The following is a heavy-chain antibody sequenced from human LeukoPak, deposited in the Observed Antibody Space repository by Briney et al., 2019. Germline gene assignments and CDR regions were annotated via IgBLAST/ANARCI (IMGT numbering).Heavy chain of an antibody. J-gene: IGHJ4*02. CDR1: GFTFTNYW. CDR3: ANDYRSGSFHDF. V-gene: IGHV3-7*03. Sequence: PGGSLRLSCGVSGFTFTNYWMSWVRQAPGNGLEWVANINQDGSEKYYVDSVKGRFTISRDNAKKSLYLQMSSLRAGDTAVYYCANDYRSGSFHDFWGQGTLVTVSS. CDR2: INQDGSEK. D-gene: IGHD3-10*01.